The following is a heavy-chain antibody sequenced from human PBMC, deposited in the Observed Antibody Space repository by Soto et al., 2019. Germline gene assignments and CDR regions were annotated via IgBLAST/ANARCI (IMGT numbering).Heavy chain of an antibody. Sequence: LRLSCSASGFTFSNYGMHWVRQAPGKGLEWVAIIWHDGNNKYYADSVRGRFIISRDNSKNRLYLQMNSLRAEDTAVYYCASDLVGASDSYGLDVWGQGTPVTVSS. CDR2: IWHDGNNK. CDR3: ASDLVGASDSYGLDV. CDR1: GFTFSNYG. D-gene: IGHD1-26*01. V-gene: IGHV3-33*01. J-gene: IGHJ6*02.